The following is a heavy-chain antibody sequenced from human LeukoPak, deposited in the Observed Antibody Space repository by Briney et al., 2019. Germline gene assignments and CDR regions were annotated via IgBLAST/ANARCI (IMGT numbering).Heavy chain of an antibody. CDR1: GFTFDDYA. J-gene: IGHJ3*02. Sequence: GGSLRLSCAASGFTFDDYAMHWVRQAPGKGLEWVSGISWNSGSIGYADSVKGRFTISRDNAKNSLYLQMNSLRAEDTALYYCAKDYSSGWYSAFDIWGQGTMVTVSS. CDR3: AKDYSSGWYSAFDI. CDR2: ISWNSGSI. D-gene: IGHD6-19*01. V-gene: IGHV3-9*01.